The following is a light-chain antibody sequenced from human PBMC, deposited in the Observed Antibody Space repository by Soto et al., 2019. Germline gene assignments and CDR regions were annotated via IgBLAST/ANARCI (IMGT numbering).Light chain of an antibody. CDR3: QQYGSSPYT. CDR1: QSVSSSY. CDR2: GAS. V-gene: IGKV3-20*01. Sequence: EIVLTQSPGTLSLSPGERATLSCRASQSVSSSYLAWYQQKPGQAPRLLIYGASSRATGIPDRFSGSGSGTDFSLTISRLEPEDFAVYYCQQYGSSPYTFGQGTKVEMK. J-gene: IGKJ2*01.